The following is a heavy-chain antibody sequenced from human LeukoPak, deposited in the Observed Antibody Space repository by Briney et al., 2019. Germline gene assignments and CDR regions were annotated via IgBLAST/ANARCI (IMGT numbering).Heavy chain of an antibody. Sequence: SETLSLTCAVSGVSISSSNWWSWVRQPPGKGLEWIGEINHSGSTNYNPSLKSRVTISVDTSKNQFSLKLSSVTAADTAVYYCARGGRETRWLQVPDNWFDPWGQGTLVTVSS. D-gene: IGHD5-24*01. J-gene: IGHJ5*02. V-gene: IGHV4-4*02. CDR1: GVSISSSNW. CDR3: ARGGRETRWLQVPDNWFDP. CDR2: INHSGST.